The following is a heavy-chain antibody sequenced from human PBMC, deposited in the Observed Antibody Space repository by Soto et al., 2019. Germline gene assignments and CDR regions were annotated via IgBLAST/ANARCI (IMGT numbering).Heavy chain of an antibody. V-gene: IGHV4-59*01. Sequence: PSETLSLTCTVSGGSISSYYWSWIRQPPGKGLEWIGYIYYSGSTNYNPSLKSRVTISVDTSKNQFSLKLSSVTAADTAVYYCARLTMVRGVTDYYYYGMDVWGQGTTVTVSS. CDR2: IYYSGST. CDR1: GGSISSYY. CDR3: ARLTMVRGVTDYYYYGMDV. D-gene: IGHD3-10*01. J-gene: IGHJ6*02.